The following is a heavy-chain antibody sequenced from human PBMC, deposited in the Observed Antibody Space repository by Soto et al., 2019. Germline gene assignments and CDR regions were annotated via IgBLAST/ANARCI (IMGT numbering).Heavy chain of an antibody. CDR3: ARSGGDYNYYYDMDV. V-gene: IGHV3-74*01. D-gene: IGHD2-21*02. CDR1: GFTYNTYW. CDR2: IYSDVSTA. J-gene: IGHJ6*02. Sequence: GGSLRLSCAASGFTYNTYWMNWVRQVPGRGLMWVSRIYSDVSTARYADSVKGRFTISRDNAKNTVYLQMNSLRAEDTAVYYCARSGGDYNYYYDMDVWGQGTTVTVSS.